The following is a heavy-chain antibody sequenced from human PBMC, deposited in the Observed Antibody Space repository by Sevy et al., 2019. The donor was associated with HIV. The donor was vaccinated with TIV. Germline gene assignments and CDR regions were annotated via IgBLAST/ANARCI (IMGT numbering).Heavy chain of an antibody. V-gene: IGHV4-34*01. CDR1: GGSFSGYY. J-gene: IGHJ4*02. D-gene: IGHD5-12*01. CDR3: ARRAATINFDY. Sequence: SETLSLTCAVYGGSFSGYYWSWIRQPPGKGLEWIGEIDHSGSTNYNPSLKSRVTISVDTSKNQFSLKLSSVTAADTAVYYCARRAATINFDYWGQGTLVTVSS. CDR2: IDHSGST.